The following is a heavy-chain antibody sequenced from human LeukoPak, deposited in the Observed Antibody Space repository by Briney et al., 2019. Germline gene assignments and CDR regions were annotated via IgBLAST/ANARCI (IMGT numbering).Heavy chain of an antibody. D-gene: IGHD3-10*01. CDR3: ARMVRGVNVFDY. V-gene: IGHV4-59*08. CDR1: VGSITNYY. Sequence: PSETLSLTCTVSVGSITNYYWSWIRQPPGKGLEWIGYIFYSGTTNFNPSLKRRVTISVDTSKNQVSLNLSPVTAADAAVYYCARMVRGVNVFDYWGQGTLVTVSS. J-gene: IGHJ4*02. CDR2: IFYSGTT.